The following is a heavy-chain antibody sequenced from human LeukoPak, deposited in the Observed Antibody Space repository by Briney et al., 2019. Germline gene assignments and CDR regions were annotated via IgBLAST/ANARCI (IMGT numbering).Heavy chain of an antibody. CDR1: GFTFSSYG. Sequence: GGSLRLSCAASGFTFSSYGMHWVRQAPGKGLEWVAVISYDGSNKYYADSVKGRFTISRDNSKNTLYLQMNSLKAEDTAVYYCARSRYYFDYWGQGTLVTVSS. V-gene: IGHV3-30*03. J-gene: IGHJ4*02. CDR3: ARSRYYFDY. CDR2: ISYDGSNK.